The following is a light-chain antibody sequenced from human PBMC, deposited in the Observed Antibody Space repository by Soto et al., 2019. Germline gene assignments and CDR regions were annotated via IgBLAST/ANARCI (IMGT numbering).Light chain of an antibody. Sequence: EIVLTQSPGTLSLSPGERATLSCRASQSVSRRYLAWYQQKPGQAPRLLMYDASSRATGIPDRFSGSGSGTDFTLTISRLEPEDFATYYCQQGSFTLTFGGGTKLEIK. CDR1: QSVSRRY. J-gene: IGKJ4*01. CDR3: QQGSFTLT. V-gene: IGKV3D-20*02. CDR2: DAS.